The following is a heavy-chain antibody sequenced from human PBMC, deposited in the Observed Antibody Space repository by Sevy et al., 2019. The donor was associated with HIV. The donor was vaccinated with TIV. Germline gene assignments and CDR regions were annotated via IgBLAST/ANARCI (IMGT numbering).Heavy chain of an antibody. J-gene: IGHJ6*03. D-gene: IGHD6-6*01. CDR1: GFTFSNAW. Sequence: GESLKISCAASGFTFSNAWMSWVRQAPGKGLEWVGRIKSKTDGGTTDYAAPVKGRFTISRDDSKNTLYLQMNSLKTEDTAVYYCTTAGDSSSSGYYYYMDVWGKGTTVTVSS. CDR3: TTAGDSSSSGYYYYMDV. CDR2: IKSKTDGGTT. V-gene: IGHV3-15*01.